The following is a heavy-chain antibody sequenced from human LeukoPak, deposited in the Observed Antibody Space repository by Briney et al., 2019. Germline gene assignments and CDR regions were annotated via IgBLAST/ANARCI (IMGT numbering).Heavy chain of an antibody. Sequence: PGGSLRLSCAASGFTFSSYGMHWVRQAPGKGLEWVAVIWYDGSNKYYADSVKGRFTISRDNSKNTLYLQMNNLRAEDTAVYYCARDGDYYDSSGLPAFDIWGQGTMVTVSS. CDR1: GFTFSSYG. CDR2: IWYDGSNK. CDR3: ARDGDYYDSSGLPAFDI. J-gene: IGHJ3*02. D-gene: IGHD3-22*01. V-gene: IGHV3-33*01.